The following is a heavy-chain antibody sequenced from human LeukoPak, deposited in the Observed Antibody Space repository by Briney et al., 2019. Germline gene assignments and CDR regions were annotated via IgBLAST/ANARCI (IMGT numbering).Heavy chain of an antibody. CDR3: ASHVTVLGTRGFDF. CDR1: GGSISSYY. J-gene: IGHJ4*02. Sequence: SETLSLTCTVSGGSISSYYWSWVRQPPGKGLEGIGEVHHGGASNYDPSLESRVTISVDKSKNRFSLNLRSVTAADTATYYCASHVTVLGTRGFDFWGRGTLVTVS. D-gene: IGHD6-19*01. V-gene: IGHV4-59*12. CDR2: VHHGGAS.